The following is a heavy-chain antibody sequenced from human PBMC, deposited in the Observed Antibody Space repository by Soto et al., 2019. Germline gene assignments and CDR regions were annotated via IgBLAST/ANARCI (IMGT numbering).Heavy chain of an antibody. Sequence: SVKVSFKASGNCFSNYGFSWVRQAPGQGLEWMGWISAYDGQTNYTKKFQGRVTMTTDTSSSTAYMELRSLRSDDTAVYYCARVWYYDSSGYYAFDYWGLGTLVTVSS. J-gene: IGHJ4*02. D-gene: IGHD3-22*01. CDR2: ISAYDGQT. CDR3: ARVWYYDSSGYYAFDY. CDR1: GNCFSNYG. V-gene: IGHV1-18*01.